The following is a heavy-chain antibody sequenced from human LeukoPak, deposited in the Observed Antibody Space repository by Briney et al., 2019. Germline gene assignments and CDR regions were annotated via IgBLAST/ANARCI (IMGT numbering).Heavy chain of an antibody. Sequence: ASVKVSCKASGYTFTSYDINWVRQATGQGLEWMGWMNPNSGNTGYAQKFQGRVTITRNTSISTAYMELSSLRSEDTAVYYCARRYSSSWYAGDYYHYGMDVWGQGTTVTVSS. V-gene: IGHV1-8*01. CDR3: ARRYSSSWYAGDYYHYGMDV. D-gene: IGHD6-13*01. CDR2: MNPNSGNT. J-gene: IGHJ6*02. CDR1: GYTFTSYD.